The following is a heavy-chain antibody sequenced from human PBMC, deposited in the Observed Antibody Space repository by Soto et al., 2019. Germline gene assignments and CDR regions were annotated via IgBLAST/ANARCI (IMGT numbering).Heavy chain of an antibody. CDR2: IWYDGSNR. J-gene: IGHJ6*02. Sequence: GGSLRLSCAASGFSFSSYGMHWVRQAPGKGLEWVAFIWYDGSNRYHADSVKGRSSISRDNPTNTLYLQMSNLRAEDTALYYCARDFSSGMDVWGQGTTVTVSS. CDR3: ARDFSSGMDV. CDR1: GFSFSSYG. D-gene: IGHD3-3*01. V-gene: IGHV3-33*01.